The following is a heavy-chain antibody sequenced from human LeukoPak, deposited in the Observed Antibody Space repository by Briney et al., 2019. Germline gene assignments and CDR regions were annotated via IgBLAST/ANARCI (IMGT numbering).Heavy chain of an antibody. J-gene: IGHJ4*02. V-gene: IGHV3-23*01. D-gene: IGHD3-22*01. CDR1: GVAFSSYA. Sequence: GGSLRLSCAASGVAFSSYAMGWVRQAPGKGLEWVSAISGSGGSTFYADPVKGRFTISRDNSKNTLYLQMSSLRAEDTAMYYCATAAYDTGSYIVNHDYWGQGTLVTVSS. CDR3: ATAAYDTGSYIVNHDY. CDR2: ISGSGGST.